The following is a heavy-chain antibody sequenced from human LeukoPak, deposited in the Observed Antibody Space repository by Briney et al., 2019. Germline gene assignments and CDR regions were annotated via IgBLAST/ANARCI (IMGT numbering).Heavy chain of an antibody. Sequence: ASETLSLTCTVSGGSISSYYWSWIRQPPGKGLEGIGYIYYSGSTNYNPSLKSRVTISVDTSKNQFSLKLSSVTAADTAVYYRARARGATDYWGQGTLVTVSS. D-gene: IGHD2-15*01. V-gene: IGHV4-59*01. J-gene: IGHJ4*02. CDR2: IYYSGST. CDR3: ARARGATDY. CDR1: GGSISSYY.